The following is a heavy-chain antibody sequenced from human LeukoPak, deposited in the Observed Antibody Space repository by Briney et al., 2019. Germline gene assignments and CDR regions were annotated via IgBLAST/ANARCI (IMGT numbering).Heavy chain of an antibody. J-gene: IGHJ5*02. CDR1: GGSISSGDYY. Sequence: SETLSLTCTVSGGSISSGDYYWSWIRQPPGKGLEWIGYIYYSGSTYYNPSLKSRVTISVDTSKNQFSLKLSSMTAADTAVYYCAREGLGDYVWGSYRHNWFDPWGQGTLVTVSS. D-gene: IGHD3-16*02. V-gene: IGHV4-30-4*01. CDR2: IYYSGST. CDR3: AREGLGDYVWGSYRHNWFDP.